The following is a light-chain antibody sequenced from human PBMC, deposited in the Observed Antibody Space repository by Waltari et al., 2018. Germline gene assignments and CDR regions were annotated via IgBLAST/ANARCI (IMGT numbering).Light chain of an antibody. V-gene: IGLV1-44*01. CDR1: GSNIGSNT. Sequence: QSVVTQPPSASGTPGQRVTIPCSGSGSNIGSNTVNWYQHLPGPAPKLLISDYHHRPSGVPDRFSVSRSGTSASLAISGLQSEDEADYYCAAWDDSLNGHYVFGTGTKVTVL. CDR2: DYH. J-gene: IGLJ1*01. CDR3: AAWDDSLNGHYV.